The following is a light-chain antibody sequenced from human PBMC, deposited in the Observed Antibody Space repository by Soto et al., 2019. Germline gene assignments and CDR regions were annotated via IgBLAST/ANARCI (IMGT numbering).Light chain of an antibody. V-gene: IGKV3-20*01. Sequence: EIVLTQSPGTLSLSPGERATLSCRASQSVSSKYLAWYQQKPGQAPRVLIYGTSIRASGVPERFSGGGSGTDFTLTITRLEPDDFATYYCQEYNSYHTFGQGTKLEIK. CDR2: GTS. CDR1: QSVSSKY. J-gene: IGKJ2*01. CDR3: QEYNSYHT.